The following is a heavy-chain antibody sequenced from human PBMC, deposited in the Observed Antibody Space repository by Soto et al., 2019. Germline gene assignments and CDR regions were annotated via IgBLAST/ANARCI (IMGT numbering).Heavy chain of an antibody. CDR3: ARRYGGNFDY. Sequence: SETLSLTCTVSGGSISSYYWSWIRQPPGKGLEWIGYIYYSGSTNYSPSLKSRVTISVDTSKNQFSLKLSSVTDADTAVYYWARRYGGNFDYWGQGTLVXVSS. CDR1: GGSISSYY. V-gene: IGHV4-59*08. J-gene: IGHJ4*02. CDR2: IYYSGST. D-gene: IGHD3-16*01.